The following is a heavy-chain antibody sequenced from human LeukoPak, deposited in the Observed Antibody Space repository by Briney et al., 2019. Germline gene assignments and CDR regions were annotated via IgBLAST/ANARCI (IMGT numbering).Heavy chain of an antibody. CDR1: GFTFKIYS. V-gene: IGHV3-21*01. CDR2: ISSSSSHM. Sequence: GGSLRVSCAASGFTFKIYSMNWVRQAPGKGLEWVSSISSSSSHMYYADSVKGRFTISRDNAKNSLYLQMNTLRAEDTAVYYCARDDTSAHFFDYWGQGTLVTVSS. CDR3: ARDDTSAHFFDY. J-gene: IGHJ4*02. D-gene: IGHD3-10*01.